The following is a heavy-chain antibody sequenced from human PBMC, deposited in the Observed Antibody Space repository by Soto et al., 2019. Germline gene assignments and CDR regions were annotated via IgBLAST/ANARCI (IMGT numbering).Heavy chain of an antibody. D-gene: IGHD1-1*01. CDR3: ARGAEHQLLSRDYFYGMDV. CDR2: ISFEGNTQ. Sequence: QVHLVESGGGVVQPGRSLRLSCAASGFTLSRYGMHWVRQAPGKGLEWVAVISFEGNTQYYADSVKGRFTISRDNSNDTLSLQIHSLRPEDTAVYYCARGAEHQLLSRDYFYGMDVWCQGTTVSVSS. J-gene: IGHJ6*02. V-gene: IGHV3-30*05. CDR1: GFTLSRYG.